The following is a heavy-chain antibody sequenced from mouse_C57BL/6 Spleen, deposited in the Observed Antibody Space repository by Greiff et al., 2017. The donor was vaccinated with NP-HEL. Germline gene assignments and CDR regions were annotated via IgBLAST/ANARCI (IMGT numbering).Heavy chain of an antibody. CDR2: IYPRDGST. CDR3: ARSFTTVVADAMDY. CDR1: GYTFTSYD. V-gene: IGHV1-85*01. Sequence: VQLQQSGPELVKPGASVKLSCKASGYTFTSYDINWVKQRPGQGLEWIGWIYPRDGSTKYNEKFKGKATLTVDTSSSTAYMELHSLTSEDSAVYFCARSFTTVVADAMDYGGQGTSVTVSS. D-gene: IGHD1-1*01. J-gene: IGHJ4*01.